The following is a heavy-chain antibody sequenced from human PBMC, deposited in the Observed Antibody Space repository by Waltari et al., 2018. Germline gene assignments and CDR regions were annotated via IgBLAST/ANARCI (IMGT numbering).Heavy chain of an antibody. J-gene: IGHJ5*02. V-gene: IGHV4-38-2*01. CDR2: IYHSGST. CDR3: ASSYYNEEFDP. CDR1: GYSISSGYY. D-gene: IGHD3-10*01. Sequence: QVQLQESGPGLVKPSETLSLTCAVSGYSISSGYYWGWIRQPPGKGLEWIGSIYHSGSTYYNPALKSRVTISVERSKNQFSLKLSAVTAADTAVYYCASSYYNEEFDPWGQGTLVTVSS.